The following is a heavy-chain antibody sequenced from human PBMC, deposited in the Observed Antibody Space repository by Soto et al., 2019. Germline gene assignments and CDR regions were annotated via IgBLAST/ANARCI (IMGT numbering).Heavy chain of an antibody. J-gene: IGHJ4*02. CDR3: AKERPITNWYFDY. D-gene: IGHD1-1*01. CDR2: ISYDGNVA. Sequence: QVQLVESEGGVVQPGRSLRLSCAASGFTFSNYGMHWVRQAPGKGLEWVTVISYDGNVAYYADSVKGRFTSFRDNSKNTLYLQMNSLRTEDPAVYYCAKERPITNWYFDYWGQGTLVTVSS. CDR1: GFTFSNYG. V-gene: IGHV3-30*18.